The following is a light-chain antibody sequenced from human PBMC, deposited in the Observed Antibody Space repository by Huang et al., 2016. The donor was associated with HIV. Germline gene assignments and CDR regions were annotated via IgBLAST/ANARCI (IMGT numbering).Light chain of an antibody. CDR2: GAS. CDR1: QSVSSN. Sequence: EIVMTQSPATLSVSPGERATLSCRASQSVSSNLAWYQQKPGHAPRLLIDGASTRATDIPARCSCSGSGTESTLTISSLQSEDFAVYYCQQYNNWPPFTFGPGTKVDIK. J-gene: IGKJ3*01. V-gene: IGKV3-15*01. CDR3: QQYNNWPPFT.